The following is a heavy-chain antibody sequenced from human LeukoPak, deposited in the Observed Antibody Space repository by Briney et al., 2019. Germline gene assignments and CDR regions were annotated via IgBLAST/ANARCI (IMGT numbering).Heavy chain of an antibody. CDR2: IIPIFGTA. D-gene: IGHD3-16*01. V-gene: IGHV1-69*05. Sequence: SVKVSCKASGGTFSSYAISWVRQAPGQGLEWMGGIIPIFGTANYAQKFQGRVTMTRDTSTSTVYMELSSLRSEDTAVYYCARDGGSGVYYGLDVWGKGTTVTISS. CDR1: GGTFSSYA. CDR3: ARDGGSGVYYGLDV. J-gene: IGHJ6*04.